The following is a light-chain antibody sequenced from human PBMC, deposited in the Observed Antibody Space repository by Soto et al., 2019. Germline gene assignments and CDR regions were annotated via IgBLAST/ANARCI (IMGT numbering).Light chain of an antibody. CDR1: NSNLGAGYD. Sequence: QSVLTQPPSVSGAPGQRVTISCTGNNSNLGAGYDVHWYQQLPGAAPKLVIFGNRNRPSGVPERFSGSKSGTSASLAITGLQAEDEADYYCSSYTGSSTLEVFGSGTKLTVL. J-gene: IGLJ1*01. CDR2: GNR. V-gene: IGLV1-40*01. CDR3: SSYTGSSTLEV.